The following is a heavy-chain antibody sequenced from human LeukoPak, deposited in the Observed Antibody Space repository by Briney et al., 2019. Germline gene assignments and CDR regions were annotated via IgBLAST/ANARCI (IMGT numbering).Heavy chain of an antibody. D-gene: IGHD2-2*03. CDR1: GFTFSSYA. V-gene: IGHV3-30*04. CDR3: AKMDIVVVPAAIGITLPVFDY. Sequence: GGSLRLSCAASGFTFSSYAMHWVRQAPGKGLEWVAVISYDGSNKYYADSVKGRFTISRDNSKNTLYLQMNSLRAEDTAVYYCAKMDIVVVPAAIGITLPVFDYWGQGTLVTVSS. J-gene: IGHJ4*02. CDR2: ISYDGSNK.